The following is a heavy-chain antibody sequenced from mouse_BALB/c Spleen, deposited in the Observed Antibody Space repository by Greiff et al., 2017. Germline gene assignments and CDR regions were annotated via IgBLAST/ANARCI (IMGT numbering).Heavy chain of an antibody. CDR3: APYYGSSYAWFAY. D-gene: IGHD1-1*01. Sequence: EVQLQQSGAELVKPGASVKLSCTASGFNIKDTYMHWVKQRPEQGLEWIGRIDPANGNTIYDPKFQGKASITADTSSNTAYLQLSRLTSEDTAVYYCAPYYGSSYAWFAYWGQGTLVTVSA. CDR1: GFNIKDTY. J-gene: IGHJ3*01. CDR2: IDPANGNT. V-gene: IGHV14-3*02.